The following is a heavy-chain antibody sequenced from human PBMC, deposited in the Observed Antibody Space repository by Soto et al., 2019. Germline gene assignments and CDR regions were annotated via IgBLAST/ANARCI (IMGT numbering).Heavy chain of an antibody. D-gene: IGHD6-19*01. V-gene: IGHV5-51*01. CDR2: IYPGDSDT. CDR1: GYKFNSYC. Sequence: PGESLKISCRGSGYKFNSYCIGCVRQMPGKGLEWMGIIYPGDSDTRYSASFQCQVAFSADKSISTAYLQWSGLKASDSAIYYCARRLPTGWVFDFWAQGTLVTVSS. J-gene: IGHJ4*02. CDR3: ARRLPTGWVFDF.